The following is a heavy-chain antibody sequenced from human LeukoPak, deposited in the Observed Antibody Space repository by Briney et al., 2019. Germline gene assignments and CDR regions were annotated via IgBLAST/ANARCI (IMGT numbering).Heavy chain of an antibody. CDR1: GGSIISSSYY. CDR2: IYYSGST. J-gene: IGHJ5*02. D-gene: IGHD4-17*01. V-gene: IGHV4-39*01. CDR3: ARRQTDYEVNWFDP. Sequence: SETLSLTCTVSGGSIISSSYYWGWIRQPPGKGLEWIGSIYYSGSTYYNPSLKSRVTISVDTSKNQFSLKLSSVTAADTAVYYCARRQTDYEVNWFDPWGQGTPVTVSS.